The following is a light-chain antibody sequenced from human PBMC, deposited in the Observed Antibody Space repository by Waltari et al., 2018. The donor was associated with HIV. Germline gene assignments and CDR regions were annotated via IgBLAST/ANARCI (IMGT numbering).Light chain of an antibody. V-gene: IGKV3D-15*01. CDR3: QQYHDWHPLT. CDR2: GAS. Sequence: EIVMTQSPATLSVSPGERATRSCRASQSINTNLAWYQQTGGQAPRLLIHGASTRAAGIPGRFSGSGSGTEFTLTVNSRQSEDFALYYFQQYHDWHPLTFAGGT. J-gene: IGKJ4*01. CDR1: QSINTN.